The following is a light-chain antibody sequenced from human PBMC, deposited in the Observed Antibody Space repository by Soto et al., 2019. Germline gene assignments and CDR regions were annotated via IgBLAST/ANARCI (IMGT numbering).Light chain of an antibody. V-gene: IGKV3-20*01. CDR3: QQYGSSGT. J-gene: IGKJ1*01. CDR2: GAS. CDR1: QNISSY. Sequence: EIVLTQSPVTRSLSPGERATLSCRASQNISSYLIWYQQKPGQAPTLLIYGASNRATGIPDRFSGSGSGTDFTLTISRMEPEDFAVDYCQQYGSSGTFCQGTKVDIK.